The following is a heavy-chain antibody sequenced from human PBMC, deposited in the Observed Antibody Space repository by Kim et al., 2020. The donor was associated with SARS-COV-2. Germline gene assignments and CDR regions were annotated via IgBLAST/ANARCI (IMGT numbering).Heavy chain of an antibody. D-gene: IGHD4-17*01. Sequence: SETLSLTCAVYGGSFSGYYWSWIRQPPGKGLEWIGEINHSGSTNYNPSLKSRVTISVDTSKNQFSLKLSSVTAADTAVYYCARGTPMTTVTKWGQGTLVTVSS. CDR2: INHSGST. J-gene: IGHJ4*02. CDR3: ARGTPMTTVTK. CDR1: GGSFSGYY. V-gene: IGHV4-34*01.